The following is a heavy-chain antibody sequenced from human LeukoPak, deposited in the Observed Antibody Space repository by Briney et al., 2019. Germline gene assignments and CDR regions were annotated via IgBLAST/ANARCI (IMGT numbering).Heavy chain of an antibody. J-gene: IGHJ3*02. CDR2: IYYSGST. D-gene: IGHD4-23*01. CDR3: ARGGTAVVTPYAFDI. Sequence: SETLSLTCTVAGGSISTYYWSWIRQPPGKGLEWIGYIYYSGSTNYNPSVKRRVTMSVDTSKKQFSLNLSSLTAADTAVYYCARGGTAVVTPYAFDIWGQGTMVTVSS. V-gene: IGHV4-59*01. CDR1: GGSISTYY.